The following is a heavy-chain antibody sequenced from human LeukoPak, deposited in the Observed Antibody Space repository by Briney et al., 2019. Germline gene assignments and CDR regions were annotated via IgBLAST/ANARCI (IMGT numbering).Heavy chain of an antibody. J-gene: IGHJ4*02. D-gene: IGHD5-18*01. Sequence: GGSLRLSCAASGFTVSSNYMCWVRQAPGKGLEWVSVIYSGGSTYYADSVKGRFTISRDNSKNTLYLQMNSLRAEDTAVYYCARDQQLWTLRGTLDYWGQGTLVTVSS. CDR2: IYSGGST. V-gene: IGHV3-53*01. CDR1: GFTVSSNY. CDR3: ARDQQLWTLRGTLDY.